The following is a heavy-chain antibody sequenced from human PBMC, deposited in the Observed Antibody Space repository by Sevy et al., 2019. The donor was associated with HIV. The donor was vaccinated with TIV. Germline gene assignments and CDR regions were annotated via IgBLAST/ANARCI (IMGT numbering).Heavy chain of an antibody. CDR1: GGTFSSYA. V-gene: IGHV1-69*13. D-gene: IGHD3-10*01. CDR2: IIPIFGTA. Sequence: ASVKVSCKASGGTFSSYAISWVRQAPGQGLEWMGGIIPIFGTANYAQKFQGRVTITADESTSTAYMELSSLRSEDTAVYYCARSRYYGRPPYYYYGMDVWGQGTTVTVSS. CDR3: ARSRYYGRPPYYYYGMDV. J-gene: IGHJ6*02.